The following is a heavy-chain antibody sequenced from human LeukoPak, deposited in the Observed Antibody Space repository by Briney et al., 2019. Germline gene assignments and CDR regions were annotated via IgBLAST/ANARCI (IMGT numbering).Heavy chain of an antibody. D-gene: IGHD3-9*01. Sequence: PSETLSLTCTVSGGSISSSSYYWGWIRQPPGKGLEWIGSIYYRGSTYYNPSLKSRVTISVDTSKNQFSLKLSSVTAADTAVYYCARSYYDILTGSFSYWYFDLWGRGTLVTVSS. J-gene: IGHJ2*01. CDR2: IYYRGST. CDR1: GGSISSSSYY. CDR3: ARSYYDILTGSFSYWYFDL. V-gene: IGHV4-39*07.